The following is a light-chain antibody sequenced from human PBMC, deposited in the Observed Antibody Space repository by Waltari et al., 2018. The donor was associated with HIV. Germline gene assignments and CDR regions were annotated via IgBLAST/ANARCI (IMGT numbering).Light chain of an antibody. CDR2: GNT. V-gene: IGLV1-40*01. Sequence: QSVLTQPPSVSGAPGRKVTISCTGRSSNIGAGYDVYWYQQCPGTAPKVLIYGNTNRPSGVPDRFSGSKSGNSASLAITGLQADDEADYYCQSYDSSLNGWVFGGGTKLTV. CDR3: QSYDSSLNGWV. CDR1: SSNIGAGYD. J-gene: IGLJ3*02.